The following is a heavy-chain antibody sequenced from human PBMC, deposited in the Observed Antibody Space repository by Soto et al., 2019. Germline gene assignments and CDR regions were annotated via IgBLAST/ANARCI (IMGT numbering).Heavy chain of an antibody. V-gene: IGHV1-46*01. Sequence: GASVKVSCKASGYTFTGYHMHWVRQAPGQGLEWMGIINPSGGSTSYAQKFQGRATMTRDTSTSTVYMELSSLRSEDTAVYYCAREAIVGATKDYWGQGTLVTVSS. D-gene: IGHD1-26*01. J-gene: IGHJ4*02. CDR3: AREAIVGATKDY. CDR1: GYTFTGYH. CDR2: INPSGGST.